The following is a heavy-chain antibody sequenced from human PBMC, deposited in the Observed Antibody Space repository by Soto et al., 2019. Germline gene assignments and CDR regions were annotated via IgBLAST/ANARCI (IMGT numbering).Heavy chain of an antibody. CDR3: VSASVAGRFDY. CDR1: GGSISSYY. V-gene: IGHV4-59*01. J-gene: IGHJ4*02. Sequence: QVQLQESGPGLVKPSETLSLTCAVSGGSISSYYWSWIRQPPGKGLEWIGYIYNSGSTNYNPSLKSRVTISVDTSRNQFSLKLSSVTAADTAVYYCVSASVAGRFDYWGQGTLVTVSS. D-gene: IGHD6-19*01. CDR2: IYNSGST.